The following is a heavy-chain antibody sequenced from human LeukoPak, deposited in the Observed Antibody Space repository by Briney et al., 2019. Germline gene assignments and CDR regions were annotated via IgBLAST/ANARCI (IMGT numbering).Heavy chain of an antibody. Sequence: GSLRLSCAASGFTFSSYAMSWVRQAPGKGLEWVSAISGSGGSTYYADSVKGRFTISRGNSKNTLYLQMNSLRAEDTAVYYCAKGEGGSYYRLPDYWGQGTLVTVSS. CDR1: GFTFSSYA. CDR2: ISGSGGST. CDR3: AKGEGGSYYRLPDY. V-gene: IGHV3-23*01. J-gene: IGHJ4*02. D-gene: IGHD1-26*01.